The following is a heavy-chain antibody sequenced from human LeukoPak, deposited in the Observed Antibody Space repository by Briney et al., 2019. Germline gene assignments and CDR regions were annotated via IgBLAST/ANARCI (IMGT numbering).Heavy chain of an antibody. CDR1: GDSLSSSGYYY. CDR3: ARVAPSTTVVDLGYYFDY. Sequence: SETLSLTCTVSGDSLSSSGYYYWGWVRQPPGKGLEWIGSIHYRGSTYYNPSLKSRVTISVDTSKNQFSLKLSSVTAADTAVYYCARVAPSTTVVDLGYYFDYWGQGTLVTVSS. J-gene: IGHJ4*02. V-gene: IGHV4-39*07. D-gene: IGHD4-23*01. CDR2: IHYRGST.